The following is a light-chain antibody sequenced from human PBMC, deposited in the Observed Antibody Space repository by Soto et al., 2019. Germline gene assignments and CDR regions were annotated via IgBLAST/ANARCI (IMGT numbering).Light chain of an antibody. CDR2: KAS. Sequence: DIQMTQSPSTLSASVGDRVIITCRASQSISNWLAWYQQRPGKDPKLLIYKASSLESGVPSRFSGSGSGTEFTLTISSLKPDDFATYYCEQYSSYTYAFGQGTKLEIK. CDR1: QSISNW. J-gene: IGKJ2*01. V-gene: IGKV1-5*03. CDR3: EQYSSYTYA.